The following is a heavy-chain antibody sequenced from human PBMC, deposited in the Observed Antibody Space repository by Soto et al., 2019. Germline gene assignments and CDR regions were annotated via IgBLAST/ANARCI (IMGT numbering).Heavy chain of an antibody. CDR3: AKDRGIIVKAGDAFDV. V-gene: IGHV3-23*01. J-gene: IGHJ3*01. CDR2: ISDSGDRT. CDR1: GFNLSMSA. Sequence: GESLKISCASSGFNLSMSAVNWVRQAPGKGLEWVSYISDSGDRTYYADSVKGRFTISRDRSKNTVSLQMDSLRAEDTAVYYCAKDRGIIVKAGDAFDVWGQGTKVTVSS. D-gene: IGHD3-16*02.